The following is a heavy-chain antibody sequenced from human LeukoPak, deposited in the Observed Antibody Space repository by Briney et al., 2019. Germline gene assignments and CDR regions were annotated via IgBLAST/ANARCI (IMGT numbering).Heavy chain of an antibody. CDR1: GFTFSSFD. Sequence: GGSLRLSCAASGFTFSSFDMHWVRQPTGQGLEWVPTIGTASDTYYPGSVEGRFTLSRDNAKNSLYLQMNSLTAGDTAVYYCARGPPRGKYYYMDVWGKGTTVIVSS. CDR3: ARGPPRGKYYYMDV. V-gene: IGHV3-13*01. CDR2: IGTASDT. J-gene: IGHJ6*03. D-gene: IGHD1-1*01.